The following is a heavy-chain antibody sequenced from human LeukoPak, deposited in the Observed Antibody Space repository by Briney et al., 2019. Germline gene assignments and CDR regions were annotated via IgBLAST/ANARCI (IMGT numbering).Heavy chain of an antibody. CDR3: ASSPAGRNYYYDSSGYYSDY. D-gene: IGHD3-22*01. J-gene: IGHJ4*02. V-gene: IGHV4-34*01. CDR1: GGSFSGYY. CDR2: INHSGST. Sequence: SETLFLTCAVYGGSFSGYYWSWIRQPPGKGLEWIGEINHSGSTNYNPSLKSRVTISVDTSKNQFSLKLSSVTAADTAVYYCASSPAGRNYYYDSSGYYSDYWGQGTLVTVSS.